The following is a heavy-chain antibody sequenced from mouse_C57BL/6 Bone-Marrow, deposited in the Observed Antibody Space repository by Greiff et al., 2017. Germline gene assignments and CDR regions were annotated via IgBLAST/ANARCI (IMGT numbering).Heavy chain of an antibody. CDR3: AVPSYYDFYWYFDV. Sequence: QVQLQQPGAELVMPGASVKLSCKASGYTFTSYWMHWVKQRPGQGLEWIGEIDPSDSYTNYNQKFKGKSTLTVAKSSSTAYRQLSSLTSEDSAVYYCAVPSYYDFYWYFDVWGTGTTVTVSS. CDR1: GYTFTSYW. J-gene: IGHJ1*03. V-gene: IGHV1-69*01. D-gene: IGHD2-4*01. CDR2: IDPSDSYT.